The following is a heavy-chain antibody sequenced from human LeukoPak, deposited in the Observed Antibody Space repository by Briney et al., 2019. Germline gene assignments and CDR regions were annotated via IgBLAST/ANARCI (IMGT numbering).Heavy chain of an antibody. CDR1: GSTFSSYS. V-gene: IGHV3-21*01. CDR3: ARGNYDILTGSDYYYYYYTDV. J-gene: IGHJ6*03. CDR2: ISRSSSYI. Sequence: GASLRLSSAASGSTFSSYSMNWVRQARGKGLEWVSSISRSSSYIYYADSVKGRFTISRDNAKNSLYLQMNSLRAEDTAVYYCARGNYDILTGSDYYYYYYTDVWGKGTTVTVSS. D-gene: IGHD3-9*01.